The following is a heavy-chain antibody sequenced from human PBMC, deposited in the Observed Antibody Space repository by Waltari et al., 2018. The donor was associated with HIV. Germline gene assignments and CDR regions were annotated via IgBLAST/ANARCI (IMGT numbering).Heavy chain of an antibody. V-gene: IGHV3-7*01. CDR3: VRSGGLDS. CDR2: IKQDGSVV. J-gene: IGHJ4*02. Sequence: EVQLVESGGGLVQPGGSLRLSCAASGFTFTKYWMNWVRQAPGKGLEWVANIKQDGSVVYYGDFVKGRFTSSRDNAKNSLYLQINSLRVDDTAVYYCVRSGGLDSWGQGTLVTVSS. CDR1: GFTFTKYW. D-gene: IGHD6-25*01.